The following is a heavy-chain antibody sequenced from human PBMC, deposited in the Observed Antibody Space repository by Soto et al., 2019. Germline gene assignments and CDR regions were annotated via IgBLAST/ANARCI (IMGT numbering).Heavy chain of an antibody. V-gene: IGHV3-74*01. CDR2: INSDESST. D-gene: IGHD5-12*01. CDR1: GFTFSTSW. CDR3: ASMTRDGYNLKYFQY. Sequence: SLRLSCAASGFTFSTSWMHWVRQAPGKGLVWVSRINSDESSTSYADSVKGRFTISRDNAKNTLYLQMNSLRAEDTAVYYCASMTRDGYNLKYFQYWGQGTLVTVSS. J-gene: IGHJ1*01.